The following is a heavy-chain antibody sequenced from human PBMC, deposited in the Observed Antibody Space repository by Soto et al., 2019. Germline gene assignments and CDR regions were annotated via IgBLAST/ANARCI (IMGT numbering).Heavy chain of an antibody. CDR3: ARVDYGDYWASKQYYFDY. CDR1: GYTFTNYW. Sequence: PGESLKISCKGSGYTFTNYWIGWVRQMPGKGPEWMGIIYPGDSDTRYSSSFQGQVTISADKSISTAYLQWSSLKASDTAMYYCARVDYGDYWASKQYYFDYWGQGTLVTVSS. J-gene: IGHJ4*02. D-gene: IGHD4-17*01. V-gene: IGHV5-51*01. CDR2: IYPGDSDT.